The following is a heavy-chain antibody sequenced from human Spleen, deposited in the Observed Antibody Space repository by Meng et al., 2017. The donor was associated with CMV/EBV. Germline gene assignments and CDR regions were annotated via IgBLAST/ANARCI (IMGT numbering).Heavy chain of an antibody. J-gene: IGHJ5*02. D-gene: IGHD3-3*01. V-gene: IGHV3-30-3*02. CDR3: AKGPTDFWSGYYIVS. Sequence: GGSLRLSCAASGFTFSTYSIHWVRQAPGKGPEWVAVISYDGTKNHHADSVKGRFTISRDNSKNTLYLQMNSLRAEDTAVYYCAKGPTDFWSGYYIVSWGQGTLVTVSS. CDR1: GFTFSTYS. CDR2: ISYDGTKN.